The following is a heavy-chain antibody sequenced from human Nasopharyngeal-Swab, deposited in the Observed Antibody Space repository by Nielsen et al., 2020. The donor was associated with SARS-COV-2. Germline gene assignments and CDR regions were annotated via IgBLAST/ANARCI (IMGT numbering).Heavy chain of an antibody. CDR1: GFSCSIHA. D-gene: IGHD3-3*01. V-gene: IGHV3-23*01. CDR3: AKGRGEYYENAFDM. CDR2: ISGSATNT. J-gene: IGHJ3*02. Sequence: GESLKISCAASGFSCSIHAMSWVRQPPGKGLEWVSTISGSATNTYYADSVKGRFTISRDNSKNTLYLQMNSLRAEDTAVYYCAKGRGEYYENAFDMWGQGTMVTVSS.